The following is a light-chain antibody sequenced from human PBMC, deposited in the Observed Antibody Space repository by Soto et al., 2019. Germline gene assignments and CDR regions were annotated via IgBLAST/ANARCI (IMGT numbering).Light chain of an antibody. J-gene: IGKJ1*01. V-gene: IGKV1-5*01. CDR3: LDYHSYSWT. CDR2: DAS. Sequence: DIQMTQSPSTLSASVGDRVTITCRASQSISDWLAWYQQRPGKAPNLLIFDASSLKSGIPSRFSGGGSGTEFTLTISSLQPDDFATYYCLDYHSYSWTFGQGTKVDIK. CDR1: QSISDW.